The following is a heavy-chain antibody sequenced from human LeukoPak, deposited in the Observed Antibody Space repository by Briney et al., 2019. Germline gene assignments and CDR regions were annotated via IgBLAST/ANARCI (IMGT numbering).Heavy chain of an antibody. Sequence: ASVKVSCKASACTFTAYYMPWVRHAPGQGLEWMGWINPNSGGTNYAQKFQGRVTMTRDTSISTAYMELSRLRSDDTAVYYCSSTSSTSYYYYYMDVWGKGTTVTVSS. J-gene: IGHJ6*03. CDR2: INPNSGGT. CDR3: SSTSSTSYYYYYMDV. CDR1: ACTFTAYY. D-gene: IGHD2-2*01. V-gene: IGHV1-2*02.